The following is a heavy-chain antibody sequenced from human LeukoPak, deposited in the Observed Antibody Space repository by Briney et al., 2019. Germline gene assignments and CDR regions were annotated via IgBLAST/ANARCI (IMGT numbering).Heavy chain of an antibody. V-gene: IGHV1-2*02. J-gene: IGHJ4*02. Sequence: ASVKVSCKASGYTFTDYYIHWVRQAPGQGLECVGWINPNSGDTNYAQKFQGRVTMTRDTSISTAYMGLSRLRSDDTAVYYCARAYYYDSSGYYYFFGDWGQGTLVTVSS. D-gene: IGHD3-22*01. CDR1: GYTFTDYY. CDR3: ARAYYYDSSGYYYFFGD. CDR2: INPNSGDT.